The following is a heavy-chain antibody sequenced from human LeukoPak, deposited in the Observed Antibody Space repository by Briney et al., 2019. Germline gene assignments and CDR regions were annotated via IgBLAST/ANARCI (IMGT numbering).Heavy chain of an antibody. Sequence: SETLSLTCAVYGGSFSGYYWSWIRQPPGKGLEWIGEIDHSGSTNYNPSLKSRVTISVDTSKNQFSLKLSSVTAADTAVYYCARTVVDSSLPIDYWGQGTLVTVSS. CDR1: GGSFSGYY. J-gene: IGHJ4*02. CDR2: IDHSGST. D-gene: IGHD3-22*01. CDR3: ARTVVDSSLPIDY. V-gene: IGHV4-34*01.